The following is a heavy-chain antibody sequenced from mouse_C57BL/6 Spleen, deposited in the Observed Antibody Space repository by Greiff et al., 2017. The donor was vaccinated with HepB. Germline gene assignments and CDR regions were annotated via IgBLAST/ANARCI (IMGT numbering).Heavy chain of an antibody. CDR2: INPSTGGT. V-gene: IGHV1-42*01. CDR1: GYSFTGYY. D-gene: IGHD1-2*01. J-gene: IGHJ1*03. Sequence: EVQLQQSGPELVKPGASVKISCKASGYSFTGYYMNWVKQSPEKSLEWIGEINPSTGGTTYNQKFKAKATLTVDKSSSTAYMQLKSLTSEDSAVYYCAKRGTTAFSYWYFDVWGTGTTVTVSS. CDR3: AKRGTTAFSYWYFDV.